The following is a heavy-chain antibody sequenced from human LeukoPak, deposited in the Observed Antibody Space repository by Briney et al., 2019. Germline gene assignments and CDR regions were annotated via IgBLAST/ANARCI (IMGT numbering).Heavy chain of an antibody. Sequence: GGSLRLSCAASGFTFSNAWMSWVRQAPGKGLEWVGRIKSKTDGGTTDYAAPVKGRFIISRDDSKNTLYLQMNSLETEDTAVYYCTTDPEGGSYPRPADAFDIWGQGTMVTVSS. CDR1: GFTFSNAW. CDR2: IKSKTDGGTT. V-gene: IGHV3-15*01. D-gene: IGHD1-26*01. J-gene: IGHJ3*02. CDR3: TTDPEGGSYPRPADAFDI.